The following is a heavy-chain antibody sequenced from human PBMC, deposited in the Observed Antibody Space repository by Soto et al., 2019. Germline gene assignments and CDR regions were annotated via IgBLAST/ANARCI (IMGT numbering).Heavy chain of an antibody. Sequence: ASVKVSCKASGGTFSSYAISWVRLAPGQGLEWMGGIIPIFGTANYAQKFQGRVTITADKSTSTAYMELSSLRSEDTAVYYCARRRGDYYDSSGYYFDYWGQGTLVTVSS. J-gene: IGHJ4*02. D-gene: IGHD3-22*01. V-gene: IGHV1-69*06. CDR3: ARRRGDYYDSSGYYFDY. CDR2: IIPIFGTA. CDR1: GGTFSSYA.